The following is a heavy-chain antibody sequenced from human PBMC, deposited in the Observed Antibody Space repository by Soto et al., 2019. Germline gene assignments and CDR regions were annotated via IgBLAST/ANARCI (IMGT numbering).Heavy chain of an antibody. CDR2: ISSSGLT. D-gene: IGHD5-12*01. Sequence: QVRLQESGPGLVKPSQTLSLTCTVSGGSISSGDYYWTWIRQHPGKGLEWIGYISSSGLTDYNLSVTSRVSMSLDTSENQFSLRLSSVTAADTAVFYCARDSPVASQGSCSGLDVWGQGNTVTVSS. CDR1: GGSISSGDYY. CDR3: ARDSPVASQGSCSGLDV. J-gene: IGHJ6*02. V-gene: IGHV4-31*03.